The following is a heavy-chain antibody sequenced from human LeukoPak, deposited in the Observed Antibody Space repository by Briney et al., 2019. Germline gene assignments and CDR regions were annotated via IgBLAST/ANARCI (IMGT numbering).Heavy chain of an antibody. CDR1: GYTFTGYY. CDR2: ISAYNGNT. Sequence: ASVKVSCKASGYTFTGYYMHWVRQAPGQGLEWMGWISAYNGNTNYAQKLQGRVTMTTDTSTSTAYMELRSLRSDDTAVYYCARGVITFGGVIAYVDYWGQGTLVTVSS. J-gene: IGHJ4*02. V-gene: IGHV1-18*04. D-gene: IGHD3-16*02. CDR3: ARGVITFGGVIAYVDY.